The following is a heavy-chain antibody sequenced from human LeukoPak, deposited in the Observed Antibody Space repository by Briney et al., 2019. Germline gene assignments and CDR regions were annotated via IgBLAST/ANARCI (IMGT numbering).Heavy chain of an antibody. Sequence: GESLKISCKGSGYSFTSYWIGWVRQMPGKGLEWMGIIYPGDSDTRYSPSFQGQVTISADKSISIAYLQWSSLKASDTAMYYCASQYSSSWGGLNYWGQGTLVTVSS. CDR2: IYPGDSDT. D-gene: IGHD6-13*01. CDR3: ASQYSSSWGGLNY. V-gene: IGHV5-51*01. J-gene: IGHJ4*02. CDR1: GYSFTSYW.